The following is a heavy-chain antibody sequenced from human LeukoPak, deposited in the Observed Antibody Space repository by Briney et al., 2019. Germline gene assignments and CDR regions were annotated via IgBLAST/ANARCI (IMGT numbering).Heavy chain of an antibody. CDR3: ARERYSGSYYDDY. CDR2: IYYSGST. Sequence: PSETLSLTCTVSGGSISSSSYYWGWIRQPPGKGLEWIGSIYYSGSTYYNPSLKSRVTISVDTSKNQFSLKLSSVTAADTAVYYCARERYSGSYYDDYWGQGTLVTVSS. D-gene: IGHD1-26*01. V-gene: IGHV4-39*07. CDR1: GGSISSSSYY. J-gene: IGHJ4*02.